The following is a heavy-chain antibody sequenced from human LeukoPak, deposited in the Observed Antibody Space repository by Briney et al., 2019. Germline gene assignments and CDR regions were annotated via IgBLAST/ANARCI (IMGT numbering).Heavy chain of an antibody. CDR3: ARKNYYGSGSPLDY. J-gene: IGHJ4*02. D-gene: IGHD3-10*01. Sequence: GASVKVSCKVSGYTLTELSMHWVRQAPGKGLEWMGGFDPEDGETIYAQKFQGRVTMTEDTSTDTAYMELSSLRSEDTAVYYCARKNYYGSGSPLDYWGQGTLVTVSS. CDR1: GYTLTELS. V-gene: IGHV1-24*01. CDR2: FDPEDGET.